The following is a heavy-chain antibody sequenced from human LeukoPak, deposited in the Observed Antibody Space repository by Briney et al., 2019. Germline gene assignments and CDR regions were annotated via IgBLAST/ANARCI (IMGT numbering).Heavy chain of an antibody. CDR2: IYPGDSDT. CDR1: GYSFTNYW. D-gene: IGHD3-22*01. V-gene: IGHV5-51*01. Sequence: GESLKISCKGSGYSFTNYWIGWVRQMPGKGLEWMGIIYPGDSDTRYSPSFQGQVTISADKSISTAYLQWSSLKASDTAMYYCARSEVDSSGYSEYWGQGTLVTVSS. CDR3: ARSEVDSSGYSEY. J-gene: IGHJ4*02.